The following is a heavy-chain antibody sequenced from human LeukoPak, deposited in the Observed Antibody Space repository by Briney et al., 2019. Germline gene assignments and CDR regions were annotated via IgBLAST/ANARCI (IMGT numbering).Heavy chain of an antibody. CDR2: IKQDGSEK. V-gene: IGHV3-7*01. CDR1: GFTFSSYW. CDR3: ARRDSSSWYNYYYYYYMDV. D-gene: IGHD6-13*01. J-gene: IGHJ6*03. Sequence: RGSLRLSCAASGFTFSSYWMSWVRQAPGKGLEWVANIKQDGSEKYYVDSVKGRFTISRDNAKNSLYLQMNSQRAEDTAVYYCARRDSSSWYNYYYYYYMDVWGKATTVTVSS.